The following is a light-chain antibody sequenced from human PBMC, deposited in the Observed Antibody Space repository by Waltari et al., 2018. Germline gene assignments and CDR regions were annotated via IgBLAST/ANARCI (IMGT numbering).Light chain of an antibody. CDR3: QQYNNWPGKT. V-gene: IGKV3-15*01. J-gene: IGKJ1*01. CDR1: QSVSSN. Sequence: EIVMTQSPATLSVSPGERAPLSCRASQSVSSNLAWDQQKPGQAPRLLIYGASTMATGIPARFSGSGSGTEFTLTISSMQSEDFAVYYCQQYNNWPGKTFGQGTKVEIK. CDR2: GAS.